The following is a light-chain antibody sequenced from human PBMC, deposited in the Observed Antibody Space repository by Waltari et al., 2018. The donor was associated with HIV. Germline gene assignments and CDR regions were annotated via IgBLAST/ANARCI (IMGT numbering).Light chain of an antibody. J-gene: IGLJ2*01. V-gene: IGLV1-51*01. CDR1: SSPTPTDY. CDR3: GTWDPRLSVGV. Sequence: QSVLTQPPSVSAAPGPTVTLSSSGSSSPTPTDYVSWSQHVPGAAPKLLIYDNNKRPSGIPDRFSGSKSGTSATLDITGLQTGDEADYYCGTWDPRLSVGVFGGGTKLTVL. CDR2: DNN.